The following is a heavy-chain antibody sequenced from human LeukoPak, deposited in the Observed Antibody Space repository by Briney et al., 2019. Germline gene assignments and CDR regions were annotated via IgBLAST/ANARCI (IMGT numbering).Heavy chain of an antibody. CDR2: IYNSGSKT. CDR1: GFSFSTYS. J-gene: IGHJ4*02. V-gene: IGHV3-23*05. CDR3: SKDVVPDSGWDLDY. D-gene: IGHD6-19*01. Sequence: PGGSLRLSCTASGFSFSTYSMTWDRQGPGKGLEWVSSIYNSGSKTFYADSVKGRFTTSRDNSKNTLYLQMNSLTAEDTAIYYCSKDVVPDSGWDLDYWGQGTLVTASS.